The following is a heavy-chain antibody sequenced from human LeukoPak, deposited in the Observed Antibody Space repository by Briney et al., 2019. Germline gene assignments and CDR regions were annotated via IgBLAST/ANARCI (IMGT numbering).Heavy chain of an antibody. V-gene: IGHV3-53*01. J-gene: IGHJ4*02. Sequence: GGSLRLSCAASGFTVSSNYMAWFRQAPGKGLQWVSIIYTGGTTEYADSVKGRFTISRDNSNNAVYLQMNSLRAEGTASYYCARAPMVRGAYYFDYWGQGTLVTVSS. CDR2: IYTGGTT. D-gene: IGHD3-10*01. CDR1: GFTVSSNY. CDR3: ARAPMVRGAYYFDY.